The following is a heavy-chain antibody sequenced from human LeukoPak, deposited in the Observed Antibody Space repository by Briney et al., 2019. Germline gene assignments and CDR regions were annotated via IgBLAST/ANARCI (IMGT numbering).Heavy chain of an antibody. J-gene: IGHJ4*02. D-gene: IGHD1-26*01. V-gene: IGHV3-23*01. CDR1: GLTFSSHW. Sequence: GGSLRLSCAASGLTFSSHWMHWVRQAPGKGLEWVSAISGSGGSTYYADSVKGRFTISRDNSKNTLYLQMNSLRAEDTAVYYCAKDLTGELLFDYWGQGTLVTVSS. CDR3: AKDLTGELLFDY. CDR2: ISGSGGST.